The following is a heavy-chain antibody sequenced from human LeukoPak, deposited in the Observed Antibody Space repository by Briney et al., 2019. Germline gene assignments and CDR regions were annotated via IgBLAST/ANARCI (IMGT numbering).Heavy chain of an antibody. CDR3: ARGGGDFTISIDW. Sequence: GGSLRLSCAASGFTFSSCSMNWVRQAPGKGLEWVSSISSSSSDIYYADSVKGRFTISRDNAKNSLYLEMNSLRAEDTAVYYCARGGGDFTISIDWWGQETLVTLSS. CDR2: ISSSSSDI. D-gene: IGHD3-3*01. V-gene: IGHV3-21*01. J-gene: IGHJ4*01. CDR1: GFTFSSCS.